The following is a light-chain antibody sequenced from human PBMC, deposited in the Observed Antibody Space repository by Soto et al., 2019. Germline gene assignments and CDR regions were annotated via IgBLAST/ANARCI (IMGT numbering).Light chain of an antibody. J-gene: IGKJ1*01. CDR3: QQYDRSPRT. CDR1: QSVSTRS. V-gene: IGKV3-20*01. Sequence: EIVLTQSPGTLSLSPGERATLSCRASQSVSTRSLAWYQQKPGQAPRLLISGASSRAADIPDRFSGSGSGTDFNLTINRLEPEDFEVYYCQQYDRSPRTFGQGTKVDIK. CDR2: GAS.